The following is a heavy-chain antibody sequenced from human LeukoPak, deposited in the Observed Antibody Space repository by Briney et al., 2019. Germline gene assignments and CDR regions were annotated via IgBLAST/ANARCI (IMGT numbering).Heavy chain of an antibody. J-gene: IGHJ4*02. V-gene: IGHV3-7*01. CDR1: GFTFTHFW. D-gene: IGHD3-3*01. CDR2: IKEDGSDK. Sequence: GGSLRLSCAASGFTFTHFWMSWVRQAPGTGLEWVATIKEDGSDKHYVDSVKGRFTIARDNAKNSLYLQMNTLRAEDAAVYYCATWGSIFGVTYFDYWGQGTLVTVSS. CDR3: ATWGSIFGVTYFDY.